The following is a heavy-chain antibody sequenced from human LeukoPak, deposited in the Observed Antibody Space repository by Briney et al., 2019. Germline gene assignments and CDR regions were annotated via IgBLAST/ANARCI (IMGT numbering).Heavy chain of an antibody. Sequence: GGSLRLSCAASGFTFDDYAMHWVRRAPGKGLEWVSGISWNSGSIGYADSVKGRFTISRDNAKNSLYLQMNSLRAEDTAVYYCAREAGATHYYYYYYVDVWGKGTTVTVSS. V-gene: IGHV3-9*01. D-gene: IGHD1-26*01. CDR3: AREAGATHYYYYYYVDV. J-gene: IGHJ6*03. CDR2: ISWNSGSI. CDR1: GFTFDDYA.